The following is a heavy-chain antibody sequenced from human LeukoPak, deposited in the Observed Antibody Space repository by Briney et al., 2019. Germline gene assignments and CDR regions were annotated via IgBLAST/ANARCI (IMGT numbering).Heavy chain of an antibody. V-gene: IGHV3-23*01. J-gene: IGHJ3*02. CDR2: ISGSGGST. Sequence: GGSLRLSCAASGFTFSSYGMSWVRQAPGKGLEWVSAISGSGGSTYYADSVKGRFTISRDNAQNTLYLQMNSIRAEDTAVYYCAKVLYPSYDILAGYYGGAFDIWGQGTMVTVSS. CDR1: GFTFSSYG. D-gene: IGHD3-9*01. CDR3: AKVLYPSYDILAGYYGGAFDI.